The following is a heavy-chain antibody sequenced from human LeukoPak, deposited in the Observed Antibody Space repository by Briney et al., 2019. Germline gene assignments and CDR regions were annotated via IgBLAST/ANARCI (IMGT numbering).Heavy chain of an antibody. CDR3: ARRIAVAGKGPFDY. J-gene: IGHJ4*02. D-gene: IGHD6-19*01. CDR1: GFTFSSYA. Sequence: GSLRLSCAASGFTFSSYAMHWVRQPPGKGLEWIGEIYHSGSTNYNPSLKSRVTISVDKSKNQFSLKLSSVTAADTAVYYCARRIAVAGKGPFDYWGQGTLVTVSS. CDR2: IYHSGST. V-gene: IGHV4-4*02.